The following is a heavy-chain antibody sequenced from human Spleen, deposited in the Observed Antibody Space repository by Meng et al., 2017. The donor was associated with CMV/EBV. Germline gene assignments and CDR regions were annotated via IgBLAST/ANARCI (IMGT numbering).Heavy chain of an antibody. J-gene: IGHJ4*02. D-gene: IGHD2-21*01. CDR2: IFDSGIA. Sequence: SGGSISSSHGWSWVRQPPGKGLEWIGEIFDSGIAYYNPSLKSRVTILLDKSKNHFSLKLNSVTAADTAVYYCARAYCGGDCYSGFDYWGQGTLVTVSS. CDR1: GGSISSSHG. V-gene: IGHV4-4*02. CDR3: ARAYCGGDCYSGFDY.